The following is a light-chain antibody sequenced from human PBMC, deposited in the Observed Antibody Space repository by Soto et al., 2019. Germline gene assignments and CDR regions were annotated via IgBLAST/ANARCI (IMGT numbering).Light chain of an antibody. V-gene: IGKV3-11*01. Sequence: EIVLTQSPAILSMSPGERATLSCRASQSVSSYFAWYQQKPGQAPRLLIYDASNRATGVPARFSGSGSWTDFTLTISSLEPEDFAVDYGQQRRYWHVAFGQGIKVEIK. CDR1: QSVSSY. CDR2: DAS. CDR3: QQRRYWHVA. J-gene: IGKJ1*01.